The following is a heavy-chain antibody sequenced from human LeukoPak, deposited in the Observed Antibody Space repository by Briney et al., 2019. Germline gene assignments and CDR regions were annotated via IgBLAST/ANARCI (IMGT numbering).Heavy chain of an antibody. J-gene: IGHJ4*02. CDR3: VRALSSSSPY. CDR2: MREDGGQE. V-gene: IGHV3-7*03. D-gene: IGHD6-6*01. CDR1: GFTFSSYG. Sequence: GGSLRLSCAVSGFTFSSYGMHWVRQAPGTGLEWVAGMREDGGQEYYVDSVRGRFTISRDSAKNSLYLQMNSLRVEDTAVYYCVRALSSSSPYWGQGTLVTVSS.